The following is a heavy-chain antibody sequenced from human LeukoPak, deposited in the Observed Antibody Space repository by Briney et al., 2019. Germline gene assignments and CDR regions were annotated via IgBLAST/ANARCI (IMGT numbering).Heavy chain of an antibody. Sequence: PSETLSLTCTVSGGSISSGGYYWNWIRQHPGKGLEWIGYIYNSGSTYYNPSLKSRSTISVDTSKNQFSLKLSSVTAADTAVYYCARDLLDTAMVHYWYFDLWGRGTLVTVSS. D-gene: IGHD5-18*01. V-gene: IGHV4-31*03. CDR1: GGSISSGGYY. J-gene: IGHJ2*01. CDR3: ARDLLDTAMVHYWYFDL. CDR2: IYNSGST.